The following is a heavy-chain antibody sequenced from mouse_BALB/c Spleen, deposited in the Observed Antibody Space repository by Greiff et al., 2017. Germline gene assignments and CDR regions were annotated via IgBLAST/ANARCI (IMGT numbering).Heavy chain of an antibody. CDR3: NEGGMSTIAY. CDR1: GFNIKDYY. J-gene: IGHJ3*01. Sequence: EVQLQQSGAELVRSGASVKLSCTASGFNIKDYYMHWVKQRPEQGLEWIGWIDPENGDTEYAPKFQGKATMTADTSSNTAYLQLSSLTSEDTAVYYCNEGGMSTIAYWGQGTLVTVSA. CDR2: IDPENGDT. D-gene: IGHD2-4*01. V-gene: IGHV14-4*02.